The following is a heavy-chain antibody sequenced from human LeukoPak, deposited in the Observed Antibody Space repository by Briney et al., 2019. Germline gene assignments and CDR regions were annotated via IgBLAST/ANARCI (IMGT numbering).Heavy chain of an antibody. J-gene: IGHJ5*02. CDR3: AKARDNPYSYHDA. Sequence: GRSLRLSCAASGFTFSSYSMHWVRQAPGKGLEWVALISYDGNNKDYAESVKGRFTVSRDNFRDTLYLQMNSLRVEDTALYYCAKARDNPYSYHDAWGQGTLVTVSS. CDR1: GFTFSSYS. CDR2: ISYDGNNK. D-gene: IGHD2-2*01. V-gene: IGHV3-30-3*01.